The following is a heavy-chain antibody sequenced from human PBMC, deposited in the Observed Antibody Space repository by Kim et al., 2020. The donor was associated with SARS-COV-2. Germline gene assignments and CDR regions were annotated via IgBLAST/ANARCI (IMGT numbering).Heavy chain of an antibody. Sequence: VKERFTIPRDNSKITLYLQMNSLRAEDTAVYYCAKDRPVGYYFDYWGQGTLVTVSS. J-gene: IGHJ4*02. V-gene: IGHV3-23*01. CDR3: AKDRPVGYYFDY.